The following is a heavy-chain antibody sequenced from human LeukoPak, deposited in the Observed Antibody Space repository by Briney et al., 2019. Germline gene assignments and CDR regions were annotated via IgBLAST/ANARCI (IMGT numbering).Heavy chain of an antibody. CDR2: ISAYNGNT. CDR3: ARDASYSSGWYFPPMRWFDP. J-gene: IGHJ5*02. V-gene: IGHV1-18*01. D-gene: IGHD6-19*01. CDR1: GYTFTSYG. Sequence: ASVKVSCKASGYTFTSYGISWVRQAPGQGLEWMGWISAYNGNTNYAQKLQGRVTMTTDTSTSTAYMELRSLRSDDTAVYYCARDASYSSGWYFPPMRWFDPWGQGTLVTVSS.